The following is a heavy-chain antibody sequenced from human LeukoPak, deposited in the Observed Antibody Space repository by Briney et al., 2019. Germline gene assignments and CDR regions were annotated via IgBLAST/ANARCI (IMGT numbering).Heavy chain of an antibody. D-gene: IGHD3-3*01. CDR1: GGSISSHY. CDR2: IYSSGST. V-gene: IGHV4-59*11. CDR3: ARAIDDFWSGFPQTYYYYMDV. J-gene: IGHJ6*03. Sequence: PSETLSLTCTVSGGSISSHYWSGIRQPPGKGLEWVGYIYSSGSTTYTTSLKSRVTISVDTSKNQFSLKLSSVTAADTAVYYCARAIDDFWSGFPQTYYYYMDVWGKGTTVTVSS.